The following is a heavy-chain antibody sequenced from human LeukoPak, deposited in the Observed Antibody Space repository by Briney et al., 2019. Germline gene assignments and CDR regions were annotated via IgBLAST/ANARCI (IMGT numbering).Heavy chain of an antibody. CDR3: ARGVTTSDNWFDP. CDR1: GGSISSYY. CDR2: IYHSGST. J-gene: IGHJ5*02. D-gene: IGHD4-17*01. V-gene: IGHV4-38-2*02. Sequence: SEALSLTCTVSGGSISSYYWSWIRQPPGKGLEWIGSIYHSGSTYYNPSLKSRVTISVDTSKNQFSLKLSSVTAAGTAVYYCARGVTTSDNWFDPWGQGTLVTVSA.